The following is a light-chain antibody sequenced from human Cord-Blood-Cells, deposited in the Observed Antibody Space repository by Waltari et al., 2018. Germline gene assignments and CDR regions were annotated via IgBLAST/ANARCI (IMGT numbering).Light chain of an antibody. CDR3: SSYAGSNNLV. CDR1: RSDVGGYNY. CDR2: EVS. Sequence: QSALTQPPSASGSPGQSVTISCTGTRSDVGGYNYVPWYQQHPGKAPKHMIYEVSKRPSGVTDGFSDSKSGNTAALTVSGLQAEYEADYYCSSYAGSNNLVFGGGTKLTVL. J-gene: IGLJ3*02. V-gene: IGLV2-8*01.